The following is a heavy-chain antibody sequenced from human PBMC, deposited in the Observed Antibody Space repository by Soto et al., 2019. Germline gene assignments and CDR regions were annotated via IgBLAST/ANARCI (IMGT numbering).Heavy chain of an antibody. CDR3: ARDRGYTYVYWGWFEP. CDR2: INAGNGDT. CDR1: GYTFTDSA. Sequence: QVHFVQSGAEEKKPGASVKVSCKASGYTFTDSAIHWVRQAPGQRLEWMGWINAGNGDTKYSQKFQGRVTITRDTSANTAYMELSSLSSEDTAEYYCARDRGYTYVYWGWFEPWGQGTLVTVSS. V-gene: IGHV1-3*05. D-gene: IGHD5-18*01. J-gene: IGHJ5*02.